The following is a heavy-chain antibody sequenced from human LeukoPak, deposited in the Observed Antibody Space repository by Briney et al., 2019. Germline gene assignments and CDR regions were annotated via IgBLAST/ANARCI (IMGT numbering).Heavy chain of an antibody. V-gene: IGHV1-46*01. CDR1: GYSFIRYH. CDR3: ARVSLGDGGYYPNWFDP. Sequence: ASVKVSCKASGYSFIRYHIHWVRQAPGQGLEWMGVLKLYDGSVSHAQKFQGRVTMTSDTSTSTVYMELSSLRSEDTAVYYCARVSLGDGGYYPNWFDPWGQGTLVTVSS. CDR2: LKLYDGSV. J-gene: IGHJ5*02. D-gene: IGHD3-22*01.